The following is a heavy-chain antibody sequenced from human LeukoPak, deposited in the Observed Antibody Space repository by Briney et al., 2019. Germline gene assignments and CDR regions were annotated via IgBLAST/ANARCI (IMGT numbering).Heavy chain of an antibody. CDR1: GFTVSSNY. CDR2: IYSGGST. CDR3: ARVQWFGELFGDY. J-gene: IGHJ4*02. Sequence: TGGSLRLSCAASGFTVSSNYMSWVRQAPGKGLEWVSVIYSGGSTYYADSVKGRFTISRDNSKNTLYLQMNSLRAEDTAVYYCARVQWFGELFGDYWGQGTLVTVSS. D-gene: IGHD3-10*01. V-gene: IGHV3-53*01.